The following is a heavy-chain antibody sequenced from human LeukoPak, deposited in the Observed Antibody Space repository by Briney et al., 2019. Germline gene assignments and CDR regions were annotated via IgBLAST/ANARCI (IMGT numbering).Heavy chain of an antibody. J-gene: IGHJ4*02. CDR1: GYTFTGYY. Sequence: SVKVSCKASGYTFTGYYMHWVRQAPGQGLEWMGWINPNSGGTNYAQKFQGRVTMTRDTSISTAYMELSRLRSDDTAVYYCARYAGEQLAQIDYWGPGTLVTVSS. CDR2: INPNSGGT. V-gene: IGHV1-2*02. D-gene: IGHD6-6*01. CDR3: ARYAGEQLAQIDY.